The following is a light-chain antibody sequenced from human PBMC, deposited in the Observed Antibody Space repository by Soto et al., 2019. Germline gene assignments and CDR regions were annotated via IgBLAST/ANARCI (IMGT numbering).Light chain of an antibody. CDR3: LQVDVYPWT. J-gene: IGKJ1*01. V-gene: IGKV1-12*01. Sequence: DIQMTQSPSSVSASVGDRVTVTCRASHGIGFRLAWCRQKPGGAPQLVXQSASSLLSWTPSRFSGSGSGTEFTLTINGLQPEDFATYYCLQVDVYPWTFGQGTKV. CDR1: HGIGFR. CDR2: SAS.